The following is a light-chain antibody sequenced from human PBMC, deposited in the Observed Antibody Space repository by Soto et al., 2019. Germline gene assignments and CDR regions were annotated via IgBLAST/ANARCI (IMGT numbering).Light chain of an antibody. CDR3: QQYGSSPIT. Sequence: EIVMTQSPATLSVSPGERATLSCRASQSVSSNLVWYQQKPGQAPRLLIYGASTRATGIPARFSGSGSGTDFTLTISRLEPEDFAVYYCQQYGSSPITFGQGTRLEI. J-gene: IGKJ5*01. CDR2: GAS. V-gene: IGKV3-15*01. CDR1: QSVSSN.